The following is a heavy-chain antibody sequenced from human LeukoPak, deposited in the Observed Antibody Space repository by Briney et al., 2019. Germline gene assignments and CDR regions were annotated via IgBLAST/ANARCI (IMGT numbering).Heavy chain of an antibody. D-gene: IGHD6-19*01. J-gene: IGHJ6*03. Sequence: SVGSLRLSCAASGFTFSSYGMHWVRQAPGKGLEWVAFIRYDGSNIYYADSVNGRFTISRDNSKNTLYLQMNSLRAEDTAVYYCAKDPGVAVAGPRDYYYYYMDVWGKGATVTVSS. CDR3: AKDPGVAVAGPRDYYYYYMDV. CDR1: GFTFSSYG. V-gene: IGHV3-30*02. CDR2: IRYDGSNI.